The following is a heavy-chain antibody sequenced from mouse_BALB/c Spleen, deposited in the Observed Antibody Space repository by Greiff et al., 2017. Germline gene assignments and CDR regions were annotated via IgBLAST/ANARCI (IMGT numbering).Heavy chain of an antibody. Sequence: VQLQQSGAELVKPGASVKLSCPASGFNIKDTYMPWVKQRPEQGLEWIGRIEPANGNTKYDPKFQGKATITADTSSNTAYLQLSSLTSEDTAVYYCARTAPYAMDYWGQGTSVTVSS. CDR1: GFNIKDTY. CDR2: IEPANGNT. V-gene: IGHV14-3*02. D-gene: IGHD1-2*01. J-gene: IGHJ4*01. CDR3: ARTAPYAMDY.